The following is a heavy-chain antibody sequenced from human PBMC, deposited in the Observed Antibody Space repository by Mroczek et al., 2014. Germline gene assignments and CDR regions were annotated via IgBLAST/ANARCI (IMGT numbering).Heavy chain of an antibody. CDR3: ATAMGCSSTSCYTGTRRYYFDY. D-gene: IGHD2-2*02. Sequence: QVQLQESGAEVKKPGASVKVSCKVSGYTLTELSMHWVRQAPGKGLEWMGGFDPEDGETIYAQKFQGRVTMTEDTSTDTAYMELSSLRSEDTAVYYCATAMGCSSTSCYTGTRRYYFDYWGQGTLVTVSS. J-gene: IGHJ4*02. CDR1: GYTLTELS. V-gene: IGHV1-24*01. CDR2: FDPEDGET.